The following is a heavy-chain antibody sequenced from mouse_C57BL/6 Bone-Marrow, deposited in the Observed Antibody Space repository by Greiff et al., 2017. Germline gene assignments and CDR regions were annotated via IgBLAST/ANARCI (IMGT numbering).Heavy chain of an antibody. V-gene: IGHV1-63*01. CDR3: ARYCYSSSYWYFDV. J-gene: IGHJ1*03. CDR2: IYPGGGYT. CDR1: GYTLTNYC. D-gene: IGHD1-1*01. Sequence: VQLQQSGAELVRPGTSVKLSCKASGYTLTNYCIGWVKQRPGHGLEWIGDIYPGGGYTNYNEKFKGKATLTADKSSSTAYLQFSSLTSEDSAIYYYARYCYSSSYWYFDVWGTGTTVTVSS.